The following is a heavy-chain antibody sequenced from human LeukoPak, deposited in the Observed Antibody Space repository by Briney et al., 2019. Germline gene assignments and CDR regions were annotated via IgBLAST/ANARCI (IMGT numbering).Heavy chain of an antibody. CDR3: ARMYIVVVPAVPSAFDY. J-gene: IGHJ4*02. CDR2: IYSGGST. D-gene: IGHD2-2*01. CDR1: GFTVSSNY. Sequence: GGSLRLSCAASGFTVSSNYMSWVRQAPGKGLEWVSVIYSGGSTYYADSVKGRFTISRDNSKNTLYLQMNSLRAEDTAVYYCARMYIVVVPAVPSAFDYWGQGTLVTVSS. V-gene: IGHV3-66*01.